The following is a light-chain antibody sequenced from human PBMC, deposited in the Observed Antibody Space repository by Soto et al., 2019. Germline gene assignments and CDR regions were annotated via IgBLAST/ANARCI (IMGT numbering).Light chain of an antibody. Sequence: EIVLTPSPGTLSPSPGGRATLSCRASQSVSSSYLAWYQQKPGQAPRLLIYGASSRATGIPDRFSGSGSGTDFTLTISRLEPEDFAVYYCQQYGSSRTFGQGTKVDIK. V-gene: IGKV3-20*01. CDR1: QSVSSSY. J-gene: IGKJ1*01. CDR3: QQYGSSRT. CDR2: GAS.